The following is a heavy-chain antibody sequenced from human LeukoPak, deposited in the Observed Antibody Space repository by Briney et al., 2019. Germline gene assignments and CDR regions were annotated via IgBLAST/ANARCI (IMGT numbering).Heavy chain of an antibody. CDR2: ISYDGSNK. CDR1: GFTFSSYG. CDR3: ARGNEEQQLVDY. J-gene: IGHJ4*02. V-gene: IGHV3-30*03. D-gene: IGHD6-13*01. Sequence: PGRSLRLSCAASGFTFSSYGMHWVRQAPGKGLEWVAVISYDGSNKYYADSVKGRFTISRDNSKNTLYLQMNSLRAEDTAVYYCARGNEEQQLVDYWGQGTLVTVSS.